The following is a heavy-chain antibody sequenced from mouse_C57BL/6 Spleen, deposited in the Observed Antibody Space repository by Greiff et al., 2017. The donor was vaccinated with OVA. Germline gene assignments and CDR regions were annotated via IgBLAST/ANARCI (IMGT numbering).Heavy chain of an antibody. CDR1: GFTFSDYG. Sequence: VQLKESGGGLVKPGGSLKLSCAASGFTFSDYGMHWVRQAPEKGLEWVAYISSGSSTIYYADTVKGRFTISRDNAKNTLFLQMTSLRSEDTAMYYCARFFITTVVATRAMDYWGQGTSVTVSS. CDR2: ISSGSSTI. V-gene: IGHV5-17*01. D-gene: IGHD1-1*01. J-gene: IGHJ4*01. CDR3: ARFFITTVVATRAMDY.